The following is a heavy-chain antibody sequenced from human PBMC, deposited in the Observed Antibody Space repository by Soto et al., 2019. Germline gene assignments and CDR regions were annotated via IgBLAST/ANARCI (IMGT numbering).Heavy chain of an antibody. CDR1: GYTFTSYG. V-gene: IGHV1-18*01. CDR3: ARGVYYDFWSGYLGCWFDP. CDR2: ISAYNGNT. Sequence: ASVKVSCKASGYTFTSYGISWVRQAPGQGLEWMGWISAYNGNTNYAQKLQGRVTMTTDTSTSTAYMELRSLRSDDTAVYYCARGVYYDFWSGYLGCWFDPWGQGTLVTVSS. J-gene: IGHJ5*02. D-gene: IGHD3-3*01.